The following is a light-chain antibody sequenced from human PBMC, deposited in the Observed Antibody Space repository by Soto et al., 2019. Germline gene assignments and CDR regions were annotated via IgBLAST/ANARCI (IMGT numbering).Light chain of an antibody. CDR3: QQYNNWPYT. Sequence: EIVMTQSPATLSVSPGERATLSCRASQSINSNLAWYHQKPGQVPRLLIYGSSTRATGIPARFSGSGSVTEFTLTISILQSEDFAVYYCQQYNNWPYTFGQGTKLEIK. CDR2: GSS. J-gene: IGKJ2*01. V-gene: IGKV3-15*01. CDR1: QSINSN.